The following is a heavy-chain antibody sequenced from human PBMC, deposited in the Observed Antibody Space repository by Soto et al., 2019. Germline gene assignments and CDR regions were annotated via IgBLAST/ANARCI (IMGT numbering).Heavy chain of an antibody. CDR2: ISGDGINK. D-gene: IGHD2-21*02. Sequence: QVQLVESGGGVAQPGRSLRLSCSASGFTFSDYAINWVRQAPGKGLEWVASISGDGINKYIADSVKGRFIISRDNSKNTVLLQMSSLGPEDTAVYYCARRLTPSVTAMGYWGQGTLVTVSS. J-gene: IGHJ4*02. CDR1: GFTFSDYA. CDR3: ARRLTPSVTAMGY. V-gene: IGHV3-30-3*01.